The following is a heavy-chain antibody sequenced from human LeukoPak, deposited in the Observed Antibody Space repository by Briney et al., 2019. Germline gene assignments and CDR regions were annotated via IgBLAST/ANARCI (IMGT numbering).Heavy chain of an antibody. J-gene: IGHJ3*02. CDR2: IIPIFGTA. V-gene: IGHV1-69*13. CDR3: ARATGDGDAFDI. CDR1: GGTFSSYA. D-gene: IGHD7-27*01. Sequence: GASVTVSCKASGGTFSSYAISWVRQAPGQGLEWMGGIIPIFGTANYAQKFQGRVTITADESTSTAYMELSSLRSEDTAVYYCARATGDGDAFDIWGQGTMVTVSS.